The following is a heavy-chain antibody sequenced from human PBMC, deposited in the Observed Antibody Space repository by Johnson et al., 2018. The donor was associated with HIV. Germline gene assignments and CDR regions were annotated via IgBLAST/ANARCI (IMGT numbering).Heavy chain of an antibody. CDR1: GFTFSSYG. CDR3: ASNGGYEGDAFDI. Sequence: QVHLVESGGGVVQPGGSLRLSCAASGFTFSSYGMHWVRQAPGKGLEWVAFIRYDGSNKYYADSVKGRFTISRDNAKNSLYLQRNSMRAEDTAVYSCASNGGYEGDAFDIWGQGTMVTVSS. CDR2: IRYDGSNK. V-gene: IGHV3-30*02. J-gene: IGHJ3*02. D-gene: IGHD2-2*01.